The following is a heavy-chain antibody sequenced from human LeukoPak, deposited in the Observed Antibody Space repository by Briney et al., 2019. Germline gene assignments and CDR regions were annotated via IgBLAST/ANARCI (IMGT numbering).Heavy chain of an antibody. D-gene: IGHD4-17*01. V-gene: IGHV3-48*01. J-gene: IGHJ1*01. CDR1: GFTFSIYS. CDR2: ISSSSSTI. Sequence: TGGSLRLSCAASGFTFSIYSINWVRQAPGKGLEWVSYISSSSSTIYYADSVKGRFTISRDNAKNSPYLQMNSLRAEDTAVYYCATDYYGDYSFQHWGQGTLVSVSS. CDR3: ATDYYGDYSFQH.